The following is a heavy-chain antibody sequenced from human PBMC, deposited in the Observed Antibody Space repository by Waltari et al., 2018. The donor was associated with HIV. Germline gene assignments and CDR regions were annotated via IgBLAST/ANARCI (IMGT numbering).Heavy chain of an antibody. Sequence: QVQLVQSGAEVKKPGASVTVSCKASGYTFPSYAMHWVSQAPGQRLEWMGWINAGNGNTKYSQKFQVRVTSTRDTSAGTAYRERSSLRSEDTAVYYCALGRAEWLRFDYWGQGTLVTVSS. V-gene: IGHV1-3*01. CDR2: INAGNGNT. CDR3: ALGRAEWLRFDY. D-gene: IGHD5-12*01. CDR1: GYTFPSYA. J-gene: IGHJ4*02.